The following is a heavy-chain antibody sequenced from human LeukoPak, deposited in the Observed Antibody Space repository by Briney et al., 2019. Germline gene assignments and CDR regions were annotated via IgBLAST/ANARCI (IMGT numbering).Heavy chain of an antibody. J-gene: IGHJ4*02. CDR1: GGTFSSYA. CDR3: ARVERGGGYYFDY. Sequence: GASVKVSCKASGGTFSSYAISWVRQAPGQGLEWMGGIIPIFGTANYAQKFQGRVTITADESTSTAYTELSSLRSEDTAVYYCARVERGGGYYFDYWGQGTLVTVSS. D-gene: IGHD5-12*01. V-gene: IGHV1-69*13. CDR2: IIPIFGTA.